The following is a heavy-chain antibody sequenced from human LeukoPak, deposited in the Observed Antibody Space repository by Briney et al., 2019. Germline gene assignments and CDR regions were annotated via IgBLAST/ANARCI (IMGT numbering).Heavy chain of an antibody. J-gene: IGHJ3*02. Sequence: PSETLSLTCSIFGASISNYYWTWIRQPPGKGLEWIGYISYSGNTNSNPSLKGRATISLDTSKNQFSLKLTSVTAADTAVYYCARTITGYAFDIWGQGTMATVSS. CDR2: ISYSGNT. V-gene: IGHV4-59*01. D-gene: IGHD2-8*02. CDR1: GASISNYY. CDR3: ARTITGYAFDI.